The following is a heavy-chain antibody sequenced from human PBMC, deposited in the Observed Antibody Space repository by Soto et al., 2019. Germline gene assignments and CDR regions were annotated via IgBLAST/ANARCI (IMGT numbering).Heavy chain of an antibody. CDR1: GDSISGSHW. J-gene: IGHJ4*01. CDR3: ARYSAASGTYYFDY. D-gene: IGHD6-13*01. V-gene: IGHV4-4*02. Sequence: PSETLSLTCAVSGDSISGSHWWSWVRRPPGKGLEFIGENHHFRGTNYNPSLRGRVTLSLDTSKNQLSLILYSVTAADTGVYYCARYSAASGTYYFDYWGPGTLVTVSS. CDR2: NHHFRGT.